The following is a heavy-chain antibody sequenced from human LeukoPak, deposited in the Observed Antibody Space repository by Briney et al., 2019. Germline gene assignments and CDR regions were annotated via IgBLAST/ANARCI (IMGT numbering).Heavy chain of an antibody. Sequence: GASVKVSCKASGGTFSSYAISWVRQAPGQGLEWIGGIIPIFGTANYAQKSQGRVTMTEDTSTDTAYMELSSLRSEDTAVYYCAVVVVVAARHNYFDYWGQGTLVTVSS. V-gene: IGHV1-69*06. D-gene: IGHD2-15*01. CDR2: IIPIFGTA. J-gene: IGHJ4*02. CDR3: AVVVVVAARHNYFDY. CDR1: GGTFSSYA.